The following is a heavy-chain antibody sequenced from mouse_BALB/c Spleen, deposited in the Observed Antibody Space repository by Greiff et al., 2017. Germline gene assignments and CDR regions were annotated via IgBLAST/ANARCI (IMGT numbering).Heavy chain of an antibody. D-gene: IGHD2-14*01. Sequence: EVQLVESGGGLVKPGGSLKLSCAASGFTFSSYAMSWVRQTPEKRLEWVASISSGGSTYYPDSVKGRFTISRDNARNILYLQMSSLRSEDTAMYYCARDRYGYAMDYWGQGTSVTVSS. CDR1: GFTFSSYA. CDR3: ARDRYGYAMDY. CDR2: ISSGGST. J-gene: IGHJ4*01. V-gene: IGHV5-6-5*01.